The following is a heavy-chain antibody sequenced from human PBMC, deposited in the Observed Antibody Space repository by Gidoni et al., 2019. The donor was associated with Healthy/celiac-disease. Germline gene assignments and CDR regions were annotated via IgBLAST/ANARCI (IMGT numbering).Heavy chain of an antibody. D-gene: IGHD3-10*01. J-gene: IGHJ4*02. CDR1: GFTFSSYA. CDR3: ARDPAPYGSGSPDY. V-gene: IGHV3-30-3*01. CDR2: ISYDGSNK. Sequence: QVQLVESGGGVVQPGRSLRLSCAASGFTFSSYAMHWVRQAPGKGLEWVAVISYDGSNKYYADSVKGRFTISRDNSKNTLYLQMNSLRAEDTAVYYCARDPAPYGSGSPDYWGQGTLVTVSS.